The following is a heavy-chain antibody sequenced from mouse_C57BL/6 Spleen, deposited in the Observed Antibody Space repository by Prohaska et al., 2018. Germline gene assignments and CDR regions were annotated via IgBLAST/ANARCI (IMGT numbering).Heavy chain of an antibody. D-gene: IGHD1-1*01. CDR2: INPDSSTI. J-gene: IGHJ1*03. CDR1: GIDFSRYW. Sequence: GSLKLSCAASGIDFSRYWMSWVRRAPGKGLEWIGEINPDSSTINYAPSLKDKVIISRDNAKNTLYLQMSKVRSEDTALYYCASPVVPYWYFDVWGTGTTVTVSS. V-gene: IGHV4-1*01. CDR3: ASPVVPYWYFDV.